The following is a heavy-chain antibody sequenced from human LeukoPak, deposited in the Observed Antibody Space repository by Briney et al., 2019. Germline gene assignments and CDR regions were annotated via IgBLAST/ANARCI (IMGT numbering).Heavy chain of an antibody. CDR2: IRSKANSYAT. CDR1: GFTFSGSA. Sequence: GGSLRLSCAASGFTFSGSAMHWVRQASGKGLEWVGRIRSKANSYATAYAASVKGRFTISRDDSKNTAYLQMNSLKSEDTAVYYCTRHYCSGGSCYISGFGYWGQGTLVTVSS. V-gene: IGHV3-73*01. CDR3: TRHYCSGGSCYISGFGY. J-gene: IGHJ4*02. D-gene: IGHD2-15*01.